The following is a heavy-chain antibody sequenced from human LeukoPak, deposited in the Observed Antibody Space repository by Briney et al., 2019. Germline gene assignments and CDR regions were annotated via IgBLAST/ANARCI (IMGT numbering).Heavy chain of an antibody. CDR1: GGSISSYY. J-gene: IGHJ4*02. V-gene: IGHV4-59*01. CDR2: IYYSGST. Sequence: SETLSLTCTVSGGSISSYYWSWIRQPPGKGLEWIGYIYYSGSTNYNPSLKSRVTISVDTSKNQFSLKLSSVTAADTAVYYCASIAYCGGDCYSSFDYWGQGTLVTVSS. CDR3: ASIAYCGGDCYSSFDY. D-gene: IGHD2-21*02.